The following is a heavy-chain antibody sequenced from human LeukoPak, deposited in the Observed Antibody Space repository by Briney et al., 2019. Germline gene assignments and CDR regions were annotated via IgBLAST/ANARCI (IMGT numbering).Heavy chain of an antibody. Sequence: SQTLSLTCTVSGGSISSGSYYWSWIRQPAGKGLEWIGRIYTSGSTNYNPSLKSRVTISVDTSKNQFSLKLSSVTAADTAVYYCARAPAGPPYYYMDVWGKGTTVTVSS. V-gene: IGHV4-61*02. CDR1: GGSISSGSYY. J-gene: IGHJ6*03. CDR3: ARAPAGPPYYYMDV. CDR2: IYTSGST.